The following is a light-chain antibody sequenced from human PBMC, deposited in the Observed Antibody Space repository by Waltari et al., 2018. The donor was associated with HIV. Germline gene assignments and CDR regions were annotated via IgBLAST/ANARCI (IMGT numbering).Light chain of an antibody. V-gene: IGLV3-25*03. Sequence: SYELTQTPSVSLPPGQTAKIMCSGEALPKNYVYWYQKKAGQAPVMIIFQDTKRPSVIPARFSASSAGTTATLTISGVQAEDEADYFCQSAHNSDVIFGGGTKLTVL. J-gene: IGLJ2*01. CDR2: QDT. CDR1: ALPKNY. CDR3: QSAHNSDVI.